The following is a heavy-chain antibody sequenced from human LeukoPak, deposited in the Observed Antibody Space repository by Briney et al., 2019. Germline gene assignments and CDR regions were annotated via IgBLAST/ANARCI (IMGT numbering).Heavy chain of an antibody. V-gene: IGHV4-39*07. CDR3: ARTRSYWYFDV. CDR2: SYYTGNT. Sequence: PSGTLSLTCSVSGDSISSSSYFWGWIRQSPGQGLEWIGTSYYTGNTYYNPSLKSRVTISLDTSRNQFSLRLSSVNVADTALYYCARTRSYWYFDVWGRGTLVAVSS. D-gene: IGHD2-15*01. J-gene: IGHJ2*01. CDR1: GDSISSSSYF.